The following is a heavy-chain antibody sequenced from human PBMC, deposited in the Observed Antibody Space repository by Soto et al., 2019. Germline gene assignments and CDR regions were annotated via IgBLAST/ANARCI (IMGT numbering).Heavy chain of an antibody. V-gene: IGHV3-48*01. J-gene: IGHJ6*02. Sequence: GGSLRLSCAASGFSFSDSKMNWVRQAPGKGPEWLSFITATSTDVRYADSVNGRFTVSRDNAKNTLYLQMNSLRAEDTAVYYCACLSMPDYGMDVWGQGTTVTVSS. CDR2: ITATSTDV. CDR1: GFSFSDSK. D-gene: IGHD3-3*02. CDR3: ACLSMPDYGMDV.